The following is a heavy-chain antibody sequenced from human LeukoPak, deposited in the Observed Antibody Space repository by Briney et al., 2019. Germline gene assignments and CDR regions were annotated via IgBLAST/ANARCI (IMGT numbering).Heavy chain of an antibody. CDR2: INHSGST. J-gene: IGHJ5*02. CDR3: ARGSDVVVTTDTNWFDP. D-gene: IGHD2-21*02. Sequence: SETLSLTCAVYGGSFSGYYWSWIRQPPGKGLEWMGEINHSGSTNYNQSLKSRVTISVDTSKNQFSLKLSSVTAADTAVYYCARGSDVVVTTDTNWFDPLGQGTLVTVSS. CDR1: GGSFSGYY. V-gene: IGHV4-34*01.